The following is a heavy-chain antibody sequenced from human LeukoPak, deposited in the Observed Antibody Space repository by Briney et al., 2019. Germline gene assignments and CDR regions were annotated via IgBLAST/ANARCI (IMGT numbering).Heavy chain of an antibody. J-gene: IGHJ4*02. CDR3: AKLHGDFLPAHY. Sequence: GGSLRLSCAPPGFTFSSYGMHWVRQAPGKGLERVASLHYDGIKKYYAASVKGRFTISRDSSKSTLVLQMNTLRVEDTALYYCAKLHGDFLPAHYWGQGTLVTVSS. CDR2: LHYDGIKK. D-gene: IGHD4-17*01. CDR1: GFTFSSYG. V-gene: IGHV3-30*02.